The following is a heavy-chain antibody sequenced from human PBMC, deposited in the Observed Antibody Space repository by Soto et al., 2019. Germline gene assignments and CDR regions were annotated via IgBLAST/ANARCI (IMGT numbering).Heavy chain of an antibody. CDR1: GITVSSNY. CDR3: AKLDGSGSAGYYYYYGMDV. V-gene: IGHV3-30*18. Sequence: PGGSLRLSCAASGITVSSNYMSWVRQAPGKGLEWVAVISYDGSNKYYADSVKGRFTISRDNSKNTLYLQMNSLRAEDTAVYYCAKLDGSGSAGYYYYYGMDVWGQGTTVTVSS. J-gene: IGHJ6*02. D-gene: IGHD3-10*01. CDR2: ISYDGSNK.